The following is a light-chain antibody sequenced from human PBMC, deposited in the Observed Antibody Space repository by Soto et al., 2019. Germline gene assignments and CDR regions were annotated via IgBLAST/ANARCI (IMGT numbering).Light chain of an antibody. CDR2: EAS. V-gene: IGKV3-11*01. J-gene: IGKJ4*01. Sequence: EIVLTQSPVTLSLSPGETATLSCRASQSVGTYLAWYQLKSGQAPRLLIYEASKRATGIPARFSGRGSGTDFTLTFSRLEPEDFAVYYCEYYGTSITFGGGTKVDIK. CDR1: QSVGTY. CDR3: EYYGTSIT.